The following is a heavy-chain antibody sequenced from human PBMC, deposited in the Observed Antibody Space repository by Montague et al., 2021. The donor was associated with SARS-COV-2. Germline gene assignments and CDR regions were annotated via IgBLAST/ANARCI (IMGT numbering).Heavy chain of an antibody. CDR3: ARVRSITMIVVVITPMSWLDP. Sequence: SETLSLTCTVSGYSISSGYYWGWIRQPPGKGLEWIGSIYHSGSTYYNPSLKSRVTISVDTSKNQFSLKLSSVTAADTAVYYCARVRSITMIVVVITPMSWLDPWGQGTLVTVSS. CDR1: GYSISSGYY. J-gene: IGHJ5*02. V-gene: IGHV4-38-2*02. CDR2: IYHSGST. D-gene: IGHD3-22*01.